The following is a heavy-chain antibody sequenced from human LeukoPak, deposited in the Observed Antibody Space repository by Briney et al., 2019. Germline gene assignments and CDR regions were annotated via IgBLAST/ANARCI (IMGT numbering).Heavy chain of an antibody. CDR2: IYYTGRA. J-gene: IGHJ5*02. V-gene: IGHV4-59*01. CDR3: ARGTTDYYDSSFWFDP. CDR1: GGSISGYY. Sequence: SETLSLTCTVSGGSISGYYWTWIRQPPGKGLEWIGQIYYTGRADYNPSLKSRITISVDTSKNQISLRLSSVTAADTAVYYCARGTTDYYDSSFWFDPWGQGTLVTVSS. D-gene: IGHD3-22*01.